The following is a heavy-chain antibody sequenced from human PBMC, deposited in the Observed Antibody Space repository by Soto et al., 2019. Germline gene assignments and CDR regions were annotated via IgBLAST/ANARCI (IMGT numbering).Heavy chain of an antibody. V-gene: IGHV4-59*08. J-gene: IGHJ4*02. CDR1: GGPISSYY. CDR3: ARRYGYSFDY. CDR2: IYYSGST. Sequence: SETLSLTCTVSGGPISSYYWSWIRQPPGKGLEWIGYIYYSGSTNYNPSLKSRVTISVDTSKNQFSLKLSSVTAADAAVYYCARRYGYSFDYWGQGTLVTVSS. D-gene: IGHD1-1*01.